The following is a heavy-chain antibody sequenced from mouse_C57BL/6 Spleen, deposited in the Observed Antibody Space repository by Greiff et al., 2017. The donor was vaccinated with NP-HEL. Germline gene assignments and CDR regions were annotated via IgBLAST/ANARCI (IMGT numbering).Heavy chain of an antibody. V-gene: IGHV1-82*01. CDR3: AAAQASWFGD. Sequence: VQLQQSGPELVKPGASVKISCKASGYAFSSSWMNWVKQRPGKGLEWIGRIYPGDGDTNYNGKFKGKATLTADKSSSTAYMQLSSLTSEDSAVYFCAAAQASWFGDWGKGTLVTVSA. CDR1: GYAFSSSW. D-gene: IGHD3-2*02. J-gene: IGHJ3*01. CDR2: IYPGDGDT.